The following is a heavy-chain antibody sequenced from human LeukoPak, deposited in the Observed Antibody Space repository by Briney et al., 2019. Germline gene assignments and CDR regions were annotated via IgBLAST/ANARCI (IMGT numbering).Heavy chain of an antibody. D-gene: IGHD5-24*01. CDR3: AKSGEMATIFDY. J-gene: IGHJ4*02. CDR2: ISYDGSNK. CDR1: GFTFSSYA. V-gene: IGHV3-30*04. Sequence: PGRSLRLSCAASGFTFSSYAMHWVRQAPGKGLEWVAVISYDGSNKYYADSVKGRFTISRDNSKNTLYLQMNSLRAEDTAVYYCAKSGEMATIFDYWGQGTLVTVSS.